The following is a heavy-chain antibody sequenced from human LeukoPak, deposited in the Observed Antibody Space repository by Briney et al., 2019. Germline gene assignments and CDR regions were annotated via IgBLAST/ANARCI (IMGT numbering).Heavy chain of an antibody. CDR3: AKDGYGDYAAYFDY. V-gene: IGHV3-30*18. CDR1: GFTFSSYG. J-gene: IGHJ4*02. CDR2: ISYGGSNK. Sequence: PGGSLRLSCAASGFTFSSYGMHWVRQAPGKGLEWVAVISYGGSNKYYADSVKGRFTISRDNSKNTLYLQMNSLRAEDTAVYYCAKDGYGDYAAYFDYWGQGTLVTVSS. D-gene: IGHD4-17*01.